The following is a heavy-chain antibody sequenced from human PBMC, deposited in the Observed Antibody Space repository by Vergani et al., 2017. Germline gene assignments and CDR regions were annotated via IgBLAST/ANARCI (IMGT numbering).Heavy chain of an antibody. J-gene: IGHJ3*02. CDR2: IIPIFGTA. Sequence: QVQLVQSGAEVKKPGSSVKVSCKASGGTFSSYAISWVRPAPGQGLEWMGGIIPIFGTANYAQKFQGRVTITADESTSTAYMELSSLRSEDTAVYYCARDLRAYCGGDCYSGLDAFDIWGQGTMVTVSS. D-gene: IGHD2-21*01. CDR3: ARDLRAYCGGDCYSGLDAFDI. V-gene: IGHV1-69*01. CDR1: GGTFSSYA.